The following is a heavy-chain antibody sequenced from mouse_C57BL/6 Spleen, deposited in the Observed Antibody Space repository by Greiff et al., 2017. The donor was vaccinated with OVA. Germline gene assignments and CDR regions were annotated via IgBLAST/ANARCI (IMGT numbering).Heavy chain of an antibody. Sequence: VQLKESGAELVRPGASVKLSCTASGFNIKDDYMHWVKQRPEQGLEWIGWIDPENGATEYASKFQGKATITADTSSNTAYLQLSSLTSEDTAVYYCTRGTDPLFAMDYWGQGTSVTVSS. D-gene: IGHD4-1*01. V-gene: IGHV14-4*01. CDR2: IDPENGAT. CDR1: GFNIKDDY. CDR3: TRGTDPLFAMDY. J-gene: IGHJ4*01.